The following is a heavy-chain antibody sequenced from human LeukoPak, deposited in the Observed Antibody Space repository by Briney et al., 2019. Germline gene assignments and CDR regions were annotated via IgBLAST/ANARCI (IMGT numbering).Heavy chain of an antibody. CDR3: ARVVDYDTSGYQTKNWFDP. V-gene: IGHV5-51*01. CDR1: GNSFTTYW. D-gene: IGHD3-22*01. Sequence: GESLKISCKGSGNSFTTYWIGWVRQMPGKGLEWIGIIYVGDSDTRYRPSFQGQVTISVDKSINTAYLKWSSLKASDTAMYYCARVVDYDTSGYQTKNWFDPWGQGTLVTVSS. CDR2: IYVGDSDT. J-gene: IGHJ5*02.